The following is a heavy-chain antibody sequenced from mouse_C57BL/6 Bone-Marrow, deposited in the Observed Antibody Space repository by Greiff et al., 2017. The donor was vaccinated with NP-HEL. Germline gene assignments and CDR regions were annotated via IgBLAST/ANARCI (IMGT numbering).Heavy chain of an antibody. V-gene: IGHV2-9*01. D-gene: IGHD3-3*01. CDR3: ARSFRGYFGC. CDR1: GFSLTSYG. J-gene: IGHJ2*01. Sequence: QVQLKESGPGLVAPSQSLSITCTVSGFSLTSYGVDWVRQPPGTGLEWLGVIWGGGSTNSNSAPMSRLSISKDNSKSQIFLKMNRLQTDDTDMYYCARSFRGYFGCWGKGTTLTVAS. CDR2: IWGGGST.